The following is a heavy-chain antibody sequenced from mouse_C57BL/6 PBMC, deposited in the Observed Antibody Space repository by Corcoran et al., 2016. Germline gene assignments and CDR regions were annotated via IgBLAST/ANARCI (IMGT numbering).Heavy chain of an antibody. J-gene: IGHJ4*01. CDR1: GYSFTSYY. CDR2: IYPGSGNT. CDR3: LYDYDGYYAMDY. Sequence: QVQLQQSGPELVKPGASVKISCKASGYSFTSYYIHWVKQRPGQGLEWIGWIYPGSGNTKYNEKFKGKATLTADTSSSTAYMQLSSLTSEDSAVYCCLYDYDGYYAMDYWGQGTSVTVSS. V-gene: IGHV1-66*01. D-gene: IGHD2-4*01.